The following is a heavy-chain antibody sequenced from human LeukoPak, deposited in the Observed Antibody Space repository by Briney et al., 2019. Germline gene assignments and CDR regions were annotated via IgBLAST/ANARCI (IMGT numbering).Heavy chain of an antibody. J-gene: IGHJ4*02. V-gene: IGHV3-23*01. CDR3: AKAFGSSGWYPPGN. CDR2: ISGSGGST. D-gene: IGHD6-19*01. Sequence: GGSLRLSCAASGFTFSSYAMSWVRQAPGKGLEWVSAISGSGGSTYYADSVKGRFTISRGNSKNTLYLQMNSLRAEDTAVYYCAKAFGSSGWYPPGNWGQGTLVTVSS. CDR1: GFTFSSYA.